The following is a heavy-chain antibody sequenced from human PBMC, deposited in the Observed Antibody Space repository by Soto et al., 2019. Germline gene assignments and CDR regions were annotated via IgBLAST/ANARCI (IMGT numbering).Heavy chain of an antibody. CDR2: IYYSGYT. J-gene: IGHJ6*02. Sequence: PSETLSLTCTVSGGSISSSSYYWGWIRQPPGKGLEWIGSIYYSGYTNYNPSLKSRVTISVDTSKNQFSLKLSSVTAADTAVYYCARGIATTEMDVWGQGTTVTV. V-gene: IGHV4-39*07. CDR1: GGSISSSSYY. CDR3: ARGIATTEMDV. D-gene: IGHD6-13*01.